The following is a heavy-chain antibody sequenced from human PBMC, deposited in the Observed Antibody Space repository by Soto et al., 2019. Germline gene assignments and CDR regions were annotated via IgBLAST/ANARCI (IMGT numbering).Heavy chain of an antibody. CDR3: ARGIVVVPAAIRVSWFDP. Sequence: QVQLQESGPGLVKPSETLSLTCTVSGGSVSSGNYYWSWIRQPPGKGLEWIGYIYGSGSTNYNPSLKSRVTISVDTSKNQFSLKLSSVTAADTAVYYCARGIVVVPAAIRVSWFDPWGQGTLVTVSS. CDR2: IYGSGST. CDR1: GGSVSSGNYY. D-gene: IGHD2-2*02. J-gene: IGHJ5*02. V-gene: IGHV4-61*01.